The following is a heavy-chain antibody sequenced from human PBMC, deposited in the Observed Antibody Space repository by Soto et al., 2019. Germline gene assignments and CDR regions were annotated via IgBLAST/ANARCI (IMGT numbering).Heavy chain of an antibody. V-gene: IGHV4-31*03. CDR2: IYYSGST. J-gene: IGHJ5*02. D-gene: IGHD2-2*01. CDR3: ARGYCSSTSCFDP. Sequence: PSETLSLTGSVAGGFISSGGYYWSWIRQHPGKGLEWIGYIYYSGSTSYNPSLKSRVTISVDTSKNQFSLKLSSVTAADTAMYYCARGYCSSTSCFDPWGQGTLVTVSS. CDR1: GGFISSGGYY.